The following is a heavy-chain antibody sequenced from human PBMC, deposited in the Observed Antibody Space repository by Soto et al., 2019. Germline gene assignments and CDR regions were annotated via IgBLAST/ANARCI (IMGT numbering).Heavy chain of an antibody. J-gene: IGHJ4*02. CDR2: ISGSGGST. Sequence: GGSLRLSCAASGFTFSSYAMSWVRRAPGKGLEWVSAISGSGGSTYYADSVKGRFTISRDNSKNTLYLQMNSLRAEDTAVYYCAKDIALQQRLSPPPVDYWGQGALVTVSS. CDR1: GFTFSSYA. CDR3: AKDIALQQRLSPPPVDY. V-gene: IGHV3-23*01. D-gene: IGHD6-25*01.